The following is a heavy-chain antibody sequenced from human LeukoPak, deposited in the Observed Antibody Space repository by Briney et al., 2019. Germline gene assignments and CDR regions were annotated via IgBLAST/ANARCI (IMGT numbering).Heavy chain of an antibody. V-gene: IGHV3-53*01. Sequence: GGSLRLSCAASGFTFSSYSMSWVRQAPGKGLEWVSLIYSGGSTYYADSVKGRFTISRDNSNNTLYLQMNSLRAEDTAVYYCARAEQWLVLDYWGQGTLVTVSS. CDR3: ARAEQWLVLDY. J-gene: IGHJ4*02. CDR2: IYSGGST. CDR1: GFTFSSYS. D-gene: IGHD6-19*01.